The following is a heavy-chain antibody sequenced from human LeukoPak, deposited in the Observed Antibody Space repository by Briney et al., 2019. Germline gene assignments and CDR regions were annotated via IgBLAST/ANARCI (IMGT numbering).Heavy chain of an antibody. V-gene: IGHV4-59*08. J-gene: IGHJ6*03. CDR1: GGSIGTYY. CDR2: IYVTGN. CDR3: ARHIGGGIEDMDV. Sequence: SETLSLTCTVSGGSIGTYYWSWVRQSPGKGLEWIGYIYVTGNRYNPYLQSRVTISVDTSRNQFFLKMSSVSAADTAVYYCARHIGGGIEDMDVWGKGTKVTVSS. D-gene: IGHD3-16*02.